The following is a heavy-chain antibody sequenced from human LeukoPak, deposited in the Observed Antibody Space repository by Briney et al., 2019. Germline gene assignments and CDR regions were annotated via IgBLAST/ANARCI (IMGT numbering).Heavy chain of an antibody. D-gene: IGHD6-6*01. CDR1: GFTFSSHA. V-gene: IGHV3-23*01. J-gene: IGHJ4*02. CDR2: ITSGSGSNV. CDR3: ARHGSLSFDY. Sequence: GGSLRLSCAASGFTFSSHAMSWVRQAPGKGLEWVSAITSGSGSNVYYTDSLKGRFTISRVNSKNTLYLHMNSLRAEDTAVYYCARHGSLSFDYWGEGTLLTVSA.